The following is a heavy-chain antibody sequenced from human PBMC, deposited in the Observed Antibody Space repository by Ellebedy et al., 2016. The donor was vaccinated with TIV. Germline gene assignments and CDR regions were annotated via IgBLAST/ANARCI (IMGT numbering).Heavy chain of an antibody. J-gene: IGHJ5*02. V-gene: IGHV4-61*02. CDR3: ARSQTGYAGWFDP. Sequence: SQTLSLTCAVSGGSISSGGYSWSWIRQPTGKGLEWIGRIYTSGSTNYNPSLKSRVTMSVDTSKNQFSLKLSSVTAADTAVYYCARSQTGYAGWFDPWGQGTLVTVSS. CDR2: IYTSGST. D-gene: IGHD3-9*01. CDR1: GGSISSGGYS.